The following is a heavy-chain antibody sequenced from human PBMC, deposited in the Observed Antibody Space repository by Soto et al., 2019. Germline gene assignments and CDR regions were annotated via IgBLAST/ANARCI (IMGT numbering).Heavy chain of an antibody. CDR3: ARDRWGHGGLFDY. D-gene: IGHD2-15*01. CDR2: IEPYGGT. V-gene: IGHV4-34*01. Sequence: SETLSLTCAVYGGSFSGYYLSWIRQSPGRGLEWIGEIEPYGGTHYNPSLKSRVTISVDTSKNQFSLKLSSVTAADTAVYYCARDRWGHGGLFDYWGQGTLVTVSS. J-gene: IGHJ4*02. CDR1: GGSFSGYY.